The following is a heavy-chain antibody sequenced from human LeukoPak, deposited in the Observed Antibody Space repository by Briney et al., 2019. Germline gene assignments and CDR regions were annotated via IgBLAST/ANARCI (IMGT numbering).Heavy chain of an antibody. CDR3: VTEFWYRFDY. D-gene: IGHD3-3*01. J-gene: IGHJ4*02. CDR1: GFNFRRYN. V-gene: IGHV3-7*01. Sequence: PGGSLRLSCITSGFNFRRYNMAWVRQAPGKGLEWLATFAWDESAIEYADSVRGRFTISRDNAKNSVHLQMTGLRAEDTAVYLCVTEFWYRFDYWGQGLLVTVSS. CDR2: FAWDESAI.